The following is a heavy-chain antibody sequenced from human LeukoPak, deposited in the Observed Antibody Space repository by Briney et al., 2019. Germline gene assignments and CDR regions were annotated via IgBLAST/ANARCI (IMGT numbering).Heavy chain of an antibody. CDR1: GGSISSYY. CDR2: IYYSGST. Sequence: SETLSLTCTVSGGSISSYYWSWIRQPPGKGLEWIGHIYYSGSTNYNPSLKSRVTISVDTSKNQLSLKLSSVTAADTAVYYCARVSPSLDYWGQGTLVTVSS. V-gene: IGHV4-59*01. J-gene: IGHJ4*02. CDR3: ARVSPSLDY. D-gene: IGHD6-6*01.